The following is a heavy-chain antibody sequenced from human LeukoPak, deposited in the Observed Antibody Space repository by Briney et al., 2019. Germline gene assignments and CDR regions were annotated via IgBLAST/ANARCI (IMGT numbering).Heavy chain of an antibody. D-gene: IGHD3-22*01. CDR2: IYYSGST. J-gene: IGHJ5*02. CDR3: ARGPYYAPLGWFDP. Sequence: PSETLSLTCTVSGGSISSSSYYWGWIRQPPGKGLEWIGSIYYSGSTYYNPSLKSRVTISVDTSKNQFSLKLSSVTAADTAVYYCARGPYYAPLGWFDPWGQGTLSPSPQ. V-gene: IGHV4-39*07. CDR1: GGSISSSSYY.